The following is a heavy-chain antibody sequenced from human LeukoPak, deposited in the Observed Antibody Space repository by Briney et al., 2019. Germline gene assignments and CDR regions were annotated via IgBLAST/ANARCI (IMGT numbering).Heavy chain of an antibody. CDR1: GYTFTGYY. D-gene: IGHD6-13*01. V-gene: IGHV1-2*02. CDR2: INPNSGGT. CDR3: ARDGYSSSWYQIDY. Sequence: GASVKVSCKASGYTFTGYYMHWVRQAPGQGLEWMGWINPNSGGTNYAQKFQGRVTMTRDTSISTAYMELSRLRSDDTAVYYCARDGYSSSWYQIDYWGQGTLVTVSS. J-gene: IGHJ4*02.